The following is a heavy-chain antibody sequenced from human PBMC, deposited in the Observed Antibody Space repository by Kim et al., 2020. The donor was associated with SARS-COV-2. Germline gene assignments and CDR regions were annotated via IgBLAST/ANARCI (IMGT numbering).Heavy chain of an antibody. D-gene: IGHD6-13*01. V-gene: IGHV4-39*01. CDR3: ASEYSSSWYGFWFDP. CDR2: IYYSGST. J-gene: IGHJ5*02. CDR1: GGSISSSSYY. Sequence: SETLSLTCTVSGGSISSSSYYWGWIRQPPGKGLEWIGSIYYSGSTYYNPSLKSRVTISVDTSKNQFSLKLSSVTAADTAVYYCASEYSSSWYGFWFDPWGQGTLVTVSS.